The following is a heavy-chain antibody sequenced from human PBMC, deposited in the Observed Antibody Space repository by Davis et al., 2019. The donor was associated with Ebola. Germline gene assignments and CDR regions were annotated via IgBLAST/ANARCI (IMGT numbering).Heavy chain of an antibody. D-gene: IGHD5-12*01. V-gene: IGHV3-30*03. J-gene: IGHJ4*02. CDR3: ARRGYSALD. Sequence: PGGSLSLSCAASGFTLSSYGMHWVRQAPGKGLEWVAVISYDGSNKYYADSVKGRFTISRDNAKNSLYLQMNSLRAEDTAVYYCARRGYSALDWGQGTLVTVSS. CDR2: ISYDGSNK. CDR1: GFTLSSYG.